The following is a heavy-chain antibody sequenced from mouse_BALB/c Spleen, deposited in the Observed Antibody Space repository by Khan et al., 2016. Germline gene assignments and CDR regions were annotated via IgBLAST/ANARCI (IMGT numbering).Heavy chain of an antibody. CDR1: GFNIKDTY. V-gene: IGHV14-3*02. J-gene: IGHJ3*01. Sequence: VQLKQSGAELVKPGASVKLSCTASGFNIKDTYMHWMIQRPEQGLEWIGRIDPANDNTKYDPKFQGKATITADTSSNTAYMQLSSLTSEDTAVXYCACSNYNSWFVYWGQGTLVTVSA. D-gene: IGHD2-4*01. CDR3: ACSNYNSWFVY. CDR2: IDPANDNT.